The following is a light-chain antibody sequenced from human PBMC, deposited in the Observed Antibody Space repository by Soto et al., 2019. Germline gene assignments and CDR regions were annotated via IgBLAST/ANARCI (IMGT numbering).Light chain of an antibody. CDR1: SGDVGGYNY. J-gene: IGLJ1*01. CDR2: DVS. Sequence: QSVLTQPASVSGAPGQSITISCTGTSGDVGGYNYVSWYQHHPGKAPKLIIYDVSNRPSGVSIRFSGSKSDNTASLTISGLQPEDEADSPCSSYTTSNTRQIVFGTGTKVTVL. V-gene: IGLV2-14*03. CDR3: SSYTTSNTRQIV.